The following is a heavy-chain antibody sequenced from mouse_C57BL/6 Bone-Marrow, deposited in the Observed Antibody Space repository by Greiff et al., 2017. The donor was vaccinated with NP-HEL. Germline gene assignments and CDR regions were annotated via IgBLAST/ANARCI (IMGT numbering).Heavy chain of an antibody. CDR2: ISSGGSYT. V-gene: IGHV5-6*01. J-gene: IGHJ2*01. CDR1: GFTFSSYG. D-gene: IGHD4-1*01. CDR3: ASLTSY. Sequence: EVMLVESGGDLVKPGGSLKLSCAASGFTFSSYGMSWVRQTPDKRLEWVATISSGGSYTYYPDSVKGRCTISRDNAKNTLYLQLSSLKSEDTAMYYCASLTSYWGQGTTLTVSS.